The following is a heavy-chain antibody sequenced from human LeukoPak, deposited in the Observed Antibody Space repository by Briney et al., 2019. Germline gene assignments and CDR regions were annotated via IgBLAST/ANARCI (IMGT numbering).Heavy chain of an antibody. Sequence: GGSLRLSCEASGITFSTSDMHWVRPAPGKGLEWVSVIGTAGDTYYADSVKGRFTISRENAKNSLYLQMNSLRAGDTAVYYCARGSVRVGMDVWGQGTTVTVSS. CDR3: ARGSVRVGMDV. CDR1: GITFSTSD. CDR2: IGTAGDT. D-gene: IGHD6-13*01. V-gene: IGHV3-13*01. J-gene: IGHJ6*02.